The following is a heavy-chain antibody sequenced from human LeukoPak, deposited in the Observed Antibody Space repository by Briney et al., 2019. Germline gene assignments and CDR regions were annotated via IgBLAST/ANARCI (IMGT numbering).Heavy chain of an antibody. D-gene: IGHD1-20*01. CDR3: AKIASYNWNDELIY. J-gene: IGHJ4*02. Sequence: GGSLRLSCAASGFTFSSYGMPWVRQASGKGLEWVAVIWYDGSNKYYADSVKGRFTISRDNSKNTLYLQMNSLRAEDTAVYYCAKIASYNWNDELIYWGQGTLVTVSS. CDR1: GFTFSSYG. CDR2: IWYDGSNK. V-gene: IGHV3-33*06.